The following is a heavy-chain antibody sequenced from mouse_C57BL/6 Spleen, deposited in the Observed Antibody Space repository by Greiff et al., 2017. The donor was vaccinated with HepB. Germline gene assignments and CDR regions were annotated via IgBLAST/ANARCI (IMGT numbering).Heavy chain of an antibody. J-gene: IGHJ1*03. CDR1: GFTFTSYW. CDR3: ANEITSIVHWYFDV. V-gene: IGHV1-52*01. CDR2: IEPSDSET. Sequence: VQLQQPGAELVRPGSSVKLSCKASGFTFTSYWMHWVKQRPIQGLEWIGIIEPSDSETHYNQKFKDKATLTVDKSASTAYMQLIHLTSVDSAVSSCANEITSIVHWYFDVWGTGTTVTVSS. D-gene: IGHD1-1*01.